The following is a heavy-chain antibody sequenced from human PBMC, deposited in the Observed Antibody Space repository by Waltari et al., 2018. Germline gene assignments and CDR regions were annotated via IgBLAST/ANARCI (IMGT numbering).Heavy chain of an antibody. V-gene: IGHV3-21*04. D-gene: IGHD4-17*01. CDR1: GFTFSSYS. CDR3: AGATVTTAYNWFDP. J-gene: IGHJ5*02. CDR2: ISRSSSYI. Sequence: EVQLVESGGGLVKPGGSLRLSCAASGFTFSSYSMNWVRQAPGKGLEWVSSISRSSSYIYYADSVKGRFTISRDNAKNSLYLQMNSLRAADTAVYYCAGATVTTAYNWFDPWGQGTLVTVSS.